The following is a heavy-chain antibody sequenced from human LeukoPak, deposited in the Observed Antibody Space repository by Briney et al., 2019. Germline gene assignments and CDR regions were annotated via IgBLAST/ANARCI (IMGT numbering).Heavy chain of an antibody. D-gene: IGHD1-26*01. CDR2: IIPIFGTA. V-gene: IGHV1-69*13. CDR3: ARQAPWEHRHVNYYYYMDV. Sequence: GASVKVSCKASRGTFSSYAINWVRQAPGQGLEWMGGIIPIFGTANYAQKFQGRVTITADESTSTVYMELSSLRSEDTAVYYCARQAPWEHRHVNYYYYMDVWGKGTTVTISS. CDR1: RGTFSSYA. J-gene: IGHJ6*03.